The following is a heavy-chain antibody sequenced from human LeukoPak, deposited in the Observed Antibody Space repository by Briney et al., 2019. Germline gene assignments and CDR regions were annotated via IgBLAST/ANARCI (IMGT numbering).Heavy chain of an antibody. CDR3: ARGKPRINYYYYYGMDV. CDR1: GGSFSGFY. J-gene: IGHJ6*02. CDR2: INHSGST. V-gene: IGHV4-34*01. Sequence: TSETLSLTCAVYGGSFSGFYWSWIRHSPGKGLEWIGEINHSGSTNYNPSLKSRVAIPVDASKDQFSLKLSSVTAADTAVYYCARGKPRINYYYYYGMDVWGQGTTVTVSS. D-gene: IGHD1-14*01.